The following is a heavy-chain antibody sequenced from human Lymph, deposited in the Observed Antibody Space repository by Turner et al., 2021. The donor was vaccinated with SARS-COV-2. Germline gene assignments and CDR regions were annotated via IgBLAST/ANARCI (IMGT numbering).Heavy chain of an antibody. CDR2: IYDSWST. CDR3: ARYNCGGDCYPDYYYGMDV. D-gene: IGHD2-21*02. V-gene: IGHV4-59*01. J-gene: IGHJ6*02. Sequence: QVQLQESGPGLVKPSETLSLTCTVSGGSISSYYWIWIRKPPGNGLEAIAYIYDSWSTNYNPAHKSRVTISVDTSNNHCSLKLSSLTAADTSMYYCARYNCGGDCYPDYYYGMDVWCQWTTVTVSS. CDR1: GGSISSYY.